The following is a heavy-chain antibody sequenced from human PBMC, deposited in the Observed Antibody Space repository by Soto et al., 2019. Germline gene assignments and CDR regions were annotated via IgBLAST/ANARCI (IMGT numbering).Heavy chain of an antibody. D-gene: IGHD1-26*01. J-gene: IGHJ3*01. CDR3: ARGGVVVGATTLFNLGV. CDR2: IHPNSGGT. Sequence: QVQLVQSGAEVKKPGASVKVSCKASGYTFTGYYMHWVRQAPGQGLEWMGWIHPNSGGTNYAQKFQGRVTMTRDTSISTADMELSRLRSDDTAVYYCARGGVVVGATTLFNLGVWGQGTMVTVSS. V-gene: IGHV1-2*02. CDR1: GYTFTGYY.